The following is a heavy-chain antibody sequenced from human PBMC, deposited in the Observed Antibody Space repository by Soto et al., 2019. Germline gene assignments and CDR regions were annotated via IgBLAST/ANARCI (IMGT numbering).Heavy chain of an antibody. Sequence: WGSLRLSCLVSGFSFSSYEMSWVRQAPGKGLEWVSGISGSAASTFYTDSVKGRFTISRDNSRKPLFLQLESLRAEETAIYYCAKATHYGDYYFDSWGRGTLVTVSS. V-gene: IGHV3-23*01. D-gene: IGHD4-17*01. CDR1: GFSFSSYE. CDR3: AKATHYGDYYFDS. J-gene: IGHJ4*02. CDR2: ISGSAAST.